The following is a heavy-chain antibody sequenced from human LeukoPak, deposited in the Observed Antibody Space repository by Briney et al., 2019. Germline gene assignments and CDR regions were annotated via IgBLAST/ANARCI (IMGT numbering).Heavy chain of an antibody. CDR1: GGSFRGYY. CDR2: INHSGST. D-gene: IGHD6-6*01. Sequence: TSETLSLTCAVYGGSFRGYYWSWIRQPPGKGLEWIGEINHSGSTNYNPSLKSRVTISLDTSKNQFSLKLSSVTAADTAIYYCARDFSSSSTVYYYYYMDVWGKGTTVTVSS. V-gene: IGHV4-34*01. J-gene: IGHJ6*03. CDR3: ARDFSSSSTVYYYYYMDV.